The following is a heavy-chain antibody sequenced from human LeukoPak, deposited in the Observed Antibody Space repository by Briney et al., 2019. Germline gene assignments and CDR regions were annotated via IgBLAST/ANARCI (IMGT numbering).Heavy chain of an antibody. D-gene: IGHD3-22*01. CDR2: IYYSGST. V-gene: IGHV4-59*11. CDR3: ARDRTYYYDSSGYYGAFDI. CDR1: GGSISSHY. J-gene: IGHJ3*02. Sequence: SETLSLTCTVSGGSISSHYWSWIRQPPGKGLEWIGYIYYSGSTNYNPSLKSRVTISVDTSKNQFSLKLSSVTAADTAVYYCARDRTYYYDSSGYYGAFDIWGQGTMVTVSS.